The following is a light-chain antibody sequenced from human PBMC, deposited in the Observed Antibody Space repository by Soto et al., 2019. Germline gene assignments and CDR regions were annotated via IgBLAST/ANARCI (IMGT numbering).Light chain of an antibody. J-gene: IGKJ1*01. CDR2: GSS. CDR3: QQYNIWPQT. V-gene: IGKV3D-15*01. CDR1: QSVSSN. Sequence: EIVMTQSPASLSVSPGERATLSCRASQSVSSNLAWYQQKPGQAPRLLIHGSSNRATGIPDRFSGSGSGTDFTLTISRLEHEDFAVYFCQQYNIWPQTFGQGTKVDIK.